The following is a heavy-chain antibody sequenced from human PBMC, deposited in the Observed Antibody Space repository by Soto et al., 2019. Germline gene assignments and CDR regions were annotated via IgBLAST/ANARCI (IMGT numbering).Heavy chain of an antibody. J-gene: IGHJ4*02. CDR2: IKSQTDGGTT. CDR1: AW. CDR3: ATAPGYWGSAPLDY. V-gene: IGHV3-15*07. Sequence: AWMNWVRQAPGKGLEWVGRIKSQTDGGTTDYAAPVKGRFTVSRDDSRDTLYLQIDSLKIEDTAVYFCATAPGYWGSAPLDYWGQGTLVTVSS. D-gene: IGHD7-27*01.